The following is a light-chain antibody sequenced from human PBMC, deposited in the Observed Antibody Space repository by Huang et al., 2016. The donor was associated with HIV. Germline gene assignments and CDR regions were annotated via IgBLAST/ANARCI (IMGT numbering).Light chain of an antibody. CDR1: QGISSY. V-gene: IGKV1-8*01. CDR2: SAS. CDR3: QQYYIYPHA. Sequence: AIRMTQSPSSLSASTGDRVTITCRASQGISSYLAWYKQKPGKAPKLLNSSASTLQGGVPSRFSGSGFGSDFTLTISSLQSEDLGTYYCQQYYIYPHAFGQGTKLEI. J-gene: IGKJ2*01.